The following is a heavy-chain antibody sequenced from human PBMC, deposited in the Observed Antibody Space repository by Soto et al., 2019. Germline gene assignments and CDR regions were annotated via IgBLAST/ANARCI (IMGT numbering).Heavy chain of an antibody. V-gene: IGHV3-23*01. CDR3: AKDDGYYYDSSGYYSVYPIDY. CDR1: GFAFSTSG. J-gene: IGHJ4*02. CDR2: ITGARTNI. D-gene: IGHD3-22*01. Sequence: GGSLRLSCAASGFAFSTSGMNWVRQAPGKGLEWVSVITGARTNIYYADSVKGRFTISRDNSKNTLYLQMNSLRAEDTAVYYCAKDDGYYYDSSGYYSVYPIDYWGQGTLVTVSS.